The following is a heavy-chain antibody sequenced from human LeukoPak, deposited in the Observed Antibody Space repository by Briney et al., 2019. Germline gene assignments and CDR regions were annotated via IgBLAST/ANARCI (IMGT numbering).Heavy chain of an antibody. CDR2: MYYSGST. D-gene: IGHD3-10*01. V-gene: IGHV4-39*07. CDR1: SGSISSTSYY. Sequence: SETLALTCTVSSGSISSTSYYCGRIRQPPGMGLEWIGSMYYSGSTYYNPSLKGRVTISVDTSKSQFSLKLSSVTAADTAVYYCAREMRSPRGGFDYWDQGTLVTVSS. J-gene: IGHJ4*02. CDR3: AREMRSPRGGFDY.